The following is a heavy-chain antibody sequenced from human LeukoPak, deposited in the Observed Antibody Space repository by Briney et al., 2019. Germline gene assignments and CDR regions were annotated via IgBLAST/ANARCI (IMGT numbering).Heavy chain of an antibody. CDR3: ARDLAAAGTFDY. CDR1: GGSISSGGYY. D-gene: IGHD6-13*01. V-gene: IGHV4-31*03. Sequence: PSETLSLTCTVSGGSISSGGYYWSWIRQHPGKGLEWIGYIYYSGSTYYNPSLKSRVTIPVDTSKNQFSLKLSSVTAADTAVYYCARDLAAAGTFDYWGQGTLVTVSS. J-gene: IGHJ4*02. CDR2: IYYSGST.